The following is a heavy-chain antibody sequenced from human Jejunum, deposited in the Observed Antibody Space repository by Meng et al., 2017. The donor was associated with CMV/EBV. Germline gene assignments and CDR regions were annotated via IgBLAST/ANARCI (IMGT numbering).Heavy chain of an antibody. Sequence: GVPLNSYGIHWVRQFPGKGLEWVAVLWYDGSRKYFADSVQGRFSISRDDSKNTVYLQMNSLRAEDTAVYYCARDNDGSSHYSQFDYWGQGTLVTVSS. V-gene: IGHV3-33*01. CDR3: ARDNDGSSHYSQFDY. CDR2: LWYDGSRK. CDR1: GVPLNSYG. J-gene: IGHJ4*02. D-gene: IGHD3-22*01.